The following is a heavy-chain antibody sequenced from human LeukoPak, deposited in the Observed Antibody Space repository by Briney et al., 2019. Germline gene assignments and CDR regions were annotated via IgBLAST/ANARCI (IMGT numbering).Heavy chain of an antibody. CDR3: ASPGSGSYYYFDY. V-gene: IGHV4-39*01. CDR2: IYYSVAT. CDR1: GGSISSSTYY. D-gene: IGHD1-26*01. J-gene: IGHJ4*02. Sequence: ADTLCLTCTVSGGSISSSTYYWGWIRQPPGKGLEWIGSIYYSVATYYNPALKSRVTISIDTSKNQFSLRLSSVTAAGTAVYYCASPGSGSYYYFDYWGQGTMVAASS.